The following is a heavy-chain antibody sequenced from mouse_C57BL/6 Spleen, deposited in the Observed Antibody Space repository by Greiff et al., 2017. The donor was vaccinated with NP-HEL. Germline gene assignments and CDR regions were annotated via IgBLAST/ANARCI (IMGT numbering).Heavy chain of an antibody. CDR3: ARDSNYWYFDV. D-gene: IGHD2-5*01. CDR2: ISDGGSYT. V-gene: IGHV5-4*01. J-gene: IGHJ1*03. CDR1: GFTFSSYA. Sequence: EVQVVESGGGLVKPGGSLKLSCAASGFTFSSYAMSWVRQTPEKRLEWVATISDGGSYTYYPDNVKGRFTISRDNAKNNLYLQMSHLKSEDTAMYYCARDSNYWYFDVWGTGTTVTVSS.